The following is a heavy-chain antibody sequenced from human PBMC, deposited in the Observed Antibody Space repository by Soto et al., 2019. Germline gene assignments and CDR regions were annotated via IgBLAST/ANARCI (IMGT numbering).Heavy chain of an antibody. CDR2: IYYSGST. CDR1: GGSISSGGYY. V-gene: IGHV4-31*03. CDR3: ARDRGGLRYFIYGMDV. Sequence: SETLSITCTVSGGSISSGGYYWSWIRQHPGKGLEWIGYIYYSGSTYYNPSLKSRVTISVDTSKNQFSLKLSSVTAADTAVYYCARDRGGLRYFIYGMDVWGQGTTVTVSS. D-gene: IGHD3-9*01. J-gene: IGHJ6*02.